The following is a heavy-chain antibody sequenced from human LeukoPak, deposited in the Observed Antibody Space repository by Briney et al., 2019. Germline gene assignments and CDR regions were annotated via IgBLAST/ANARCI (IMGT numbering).Heavy chain of an antibody. D-gene: IGHD1-26*01. V-gene: IGHV3-30*03. CDR2: ISYDGTNK. J-gene: IGHJ4*02. CDR1: GFTLNSYG. Sequence: PGGSLRLSCAASGFTLNSYGMHWVRQAPGKGLEWVAVISYDGTNKYYADSVKGRFTISRDDSKNTLYLQMNSLRTEDTAVYYCARDRGIVGAVEYFDYWGQGTLVTVSS. CDR3: ARDRGIVGAVEYFDY.